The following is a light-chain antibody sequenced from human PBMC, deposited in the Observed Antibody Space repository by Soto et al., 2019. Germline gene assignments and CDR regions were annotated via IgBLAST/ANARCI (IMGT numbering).Light chain of an antibody. Sequence: DIQMTQSPSSLSASVGDRVTITCQASQNINNYLNWYQQKPGRAPKLLIYDASNLEAGVPSRFRGSGSGTDFTFTISRLQPEDFAVYYCQQRSDWPRTFGQGTKVEIK. V-gene: IGKV1-33*01. CDR2: DAS. CDR1: QNINNY. CDR3: QQRSDWPRT. J-gene: IGKJ1*01.